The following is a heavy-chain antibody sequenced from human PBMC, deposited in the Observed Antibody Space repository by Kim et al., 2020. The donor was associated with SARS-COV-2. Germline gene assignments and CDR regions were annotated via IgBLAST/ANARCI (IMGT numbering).Heavy chain of an antibody. V-gene: IGHV4-39*07. CDR1: GGSISSSSYY. CDR2: IYYSGST. CDR3: ARGHDTYVWGSYRSIPPIGNYGMDV. Sequence: SETLSLTCTVSGGSISSSSYYWGWIRQPPGKGLEWIGSIYYSGSTYYNPSLKSRVTISVDTSKNQFSLKLSSVTAADTAVYYCARGHDTYVWGSYRSIPPIGNYGMDVWGQGTTVTVSS. D-gene: IGHD3-16*02. J-gene: IGHJ6*02.